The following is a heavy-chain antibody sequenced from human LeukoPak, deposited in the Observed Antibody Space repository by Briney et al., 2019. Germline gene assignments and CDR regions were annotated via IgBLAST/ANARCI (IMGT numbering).Heavy chain of an antibody. CDR1: GGSISGYY. J-gene: IGHJ4*02. CDR2: IHYSGRT. V-gene: IGHV4-59*01. Sequence: PSETLSLTCTVSGGSISGYYWNWIRQPPGKGLEWIGYIHYSGRTTYNSSLKSRVTISEDTSKNQFSLKLTSVTTADTAVYYCARAPSGSYPFDYWGQGTLVTVSS. CDR3: ARAPSGSYPFDY. D-gene: IGHD1-26*01.